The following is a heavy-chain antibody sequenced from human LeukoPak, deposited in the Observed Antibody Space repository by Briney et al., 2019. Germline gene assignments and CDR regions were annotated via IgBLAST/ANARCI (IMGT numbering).Heavy chain of an antibody. CDR1: GFTFNTSG. D-gene: IGHD3/OR15-3a*01. CDR3: ARDLVCTVNCKDS. CDR2: ISTSGARS. Sequence: GGSLRLSCEASGFTFNTSGMSWVRQAPGKGLEWVSAISTSGARSYHAGAVKGRFTISRDNSNNTLYLQMRSLRVEDTAVYFCARDLVCTVNCKDSWGQGTLVTVSS. J-gene: IGHJ5*01. V-gene: IGHV3-23*01.